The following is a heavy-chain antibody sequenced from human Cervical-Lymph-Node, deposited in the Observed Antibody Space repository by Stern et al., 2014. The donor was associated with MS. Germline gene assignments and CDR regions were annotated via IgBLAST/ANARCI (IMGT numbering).Heavy chain of an antibody. J-gene: IGHJ6*02. V-gene: IGHV4-61*02. CDR1: GASINSVGFY. CDR2: IYTPDNI. Sequence: QVQLQESGPGLVKPSQTLSLTCTVSGASINSVGFYWSWIRQPAGKGLEWIGRIYTPDNINYKPSLRRRVTISKDTSRNQFSLRRRSVTAADAATYYCASSQGYHYGLDVWGQGTTVTVSS. CDR3: ASSQGYHYGLDV.